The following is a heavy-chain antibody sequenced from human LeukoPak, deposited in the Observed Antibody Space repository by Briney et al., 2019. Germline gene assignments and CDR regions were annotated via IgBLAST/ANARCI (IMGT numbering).Heavy chain of an antibody. CDR1: GFTFSSYE. D-gene: IGHD3-10*01. CDR2: ISSSGSTI. J-gene: IGHJ3*02. Sequence: PGGSLRLSCAASGFTFSSYEMNWVRQAPGKGLEWVSYISSSGSTIYYADSVKGRFTISRDNSKNTLYLQMNSLRAEDSAVYYCAKDLSMVRGVIPRGADAFDIWGQGTMVTVSS. V-gene: IGHV3-48*03. CDR3: AKDLSMVRGVIPRGADAFDI.